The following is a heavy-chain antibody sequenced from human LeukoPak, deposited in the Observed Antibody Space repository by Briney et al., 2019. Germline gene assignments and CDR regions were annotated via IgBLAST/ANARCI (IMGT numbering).Heavy chain of an antibody. Sequence: SETLSLTCAVHGGSFSGYYWTWIRQPPGKGPDWIGEINHSGSTDYNPSLRSRVTISIDTSKNQFSLNLSSVTAADTAVYYCARHVLDYDFWSNNFGAFDIWGRGTMVTVSS. CDR1: GGSFSGYY. CDR3: ARHVLDYDFWSNNFGAFDI. J-gene: IGHJ3*02. V-gene: IGHV4-34*01. CDR2: INHSGST. D-gene: IGHD3-3*01.